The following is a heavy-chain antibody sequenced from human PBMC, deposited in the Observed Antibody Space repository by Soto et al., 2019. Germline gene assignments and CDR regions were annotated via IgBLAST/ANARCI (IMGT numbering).Heavy chain of an antibody. CDR1: GFTFSSYA. Sequence: GGSLRLSCAASGFTFSSYAMSWVRQAPGKGLEWVSAISGSGGSTYYADSVKGRFIISRDNSKNTLYLQMNSLRAEDTAVYYCAKAATGDSSVYFFYFDYWGQGTLVTVSS. CDR3: AKAATGDSSVYFFYFDY. J-gene: IGHJ4*02. D-gene: IGHD3-22*01. CDR2: ISGSGGST. V-gene: IGHV3-23*01.